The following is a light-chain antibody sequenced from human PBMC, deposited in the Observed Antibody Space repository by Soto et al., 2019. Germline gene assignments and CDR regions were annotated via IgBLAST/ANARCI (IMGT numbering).Light chain of an antibody. Sequence: DIQMTQSPSTLSASVGDRVTITCRASQNINSWLAWYQQKPGKAPKLLIYDASNLETGVPSRFSGSGSGTDFTFTISSLQPEDIATYYCQQYDNLVTFGGGTKVDIK. J-gene: IGKJ4*01. CDR1: QNINSW. V-gene: IGKV1-33*01. CDR3: QQYDNLVT. CDR2: DAS.